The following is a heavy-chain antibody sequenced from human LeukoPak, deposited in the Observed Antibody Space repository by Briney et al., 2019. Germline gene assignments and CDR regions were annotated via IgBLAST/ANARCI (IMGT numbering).Heavy chain of an antibody. D-gene: IGHD2-2*01. CDR3: ARDSCSSTSCQIDY. V-gene: IGHV4-4*07. CDR2: IYTSGST. CDR1: GGSISSYY. Sequence: SETLSLTCTVSGGSISSYYWSWIRQPAGKGLEWIGRIYTSGSTNYNPSLKSRVTMSVDTSKNQFSLKLSSVTAADTAVYYCARDSCSSTSCQIDYWGQGTLVTVSS. J-gene: IGHJ4*02.